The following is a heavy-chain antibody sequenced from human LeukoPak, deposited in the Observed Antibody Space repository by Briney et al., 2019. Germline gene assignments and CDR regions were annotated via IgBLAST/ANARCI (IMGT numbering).Heavy chain of an antibody. CDR1: GGSISSYY. CDR3: AREDCSSTSCYFSYYYGMDV. D-gene: IGHD2-2*01. CDR2: IYTSGST. J-gene: IGHJ6*02. V-gene: IGHV4-4*07. Sequence: SETLSLTCTVSGGSISSYYWSWIRQPAGKGLEWIGRIYTSGSTNYNPSLKSRVTMSVDTSKNQFSLKLSSVTAADTAVYYCAREDCSSTSCYFSYYYGMDVWGQGTTVTVSS.